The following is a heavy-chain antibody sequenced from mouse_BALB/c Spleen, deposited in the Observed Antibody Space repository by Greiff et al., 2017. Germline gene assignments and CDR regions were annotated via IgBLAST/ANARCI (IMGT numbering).Heavy chain of an antibody. V-gene: IGHV2-6-7*01. CDR2: IWGDGST. CDR1: GFSLTGYG. Sequence: VKVVESGPGLVAPSQSLSITCPVSGFSLTGYGVNWGRQPPGKGLAWLGMIWGDGSTDYNSALKSRLSISKDNSKSQVFLKMNSLQTDDTARYYCARDGNWDWYFDVWGAGTTVTVSS. CDR3: ARDGNWDWYFDV. J-gene: IGHJ1*01. D-gene: IGHD4-1*01.